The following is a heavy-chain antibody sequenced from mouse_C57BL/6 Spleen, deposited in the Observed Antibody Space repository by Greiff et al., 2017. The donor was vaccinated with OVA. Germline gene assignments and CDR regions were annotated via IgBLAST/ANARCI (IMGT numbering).Heavy chain of an antibody. Sequence: EVKLVESGGGLVKPGGSLKLSCAASGFTFSSYTMSWVRQTPGKRLEWVATISGGGGNTYYPDSVKGRFTISRDNAKNTLYLQMSSLRSEDTALYYCARQSYGNSFDYWGQGTTLTVSS. D-gene: IGHD2-1*01. CDR2: ISGGGGNT. V-gene: IGHV5-9*01. CDR3: ARQSYGNSFDY. J-gene: IGHJ2*01. CDR1: GFTFSSYT.